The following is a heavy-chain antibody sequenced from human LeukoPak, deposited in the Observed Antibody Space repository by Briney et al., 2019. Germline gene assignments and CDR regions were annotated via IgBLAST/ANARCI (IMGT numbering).Heavy chain of an antibody. Sequence: GGSLRLSCAASGFTFSSYAMHWVRQAPGKGLEWVAVISYDGSNKYYADSVKGRFTISRDNSKNTLYLQMNSLRAEDTAVYYCASRQGQQLVDYWGQGTLVTVSS. D-gene: IGHD6-13*01. J-gene: IGHJ4*02. CDR3: ASRQGQQLVDY. V-gene: IGHV3-30*01. CDR2: ISYDGSNK. CDR1: GFTFSSYA.